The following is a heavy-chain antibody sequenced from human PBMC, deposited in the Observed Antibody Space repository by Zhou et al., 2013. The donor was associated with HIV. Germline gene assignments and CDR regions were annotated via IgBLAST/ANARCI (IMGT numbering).Heavy chain of an antibody. Sequence: QVQLVQSGAEVKKPGASVKVSCKASGYTFSAYYMHWVRQAPGQGLEYLGWIIPSTGDTRYAQNFQGRVTMTSDTSINTAYMELNRLKSDDTAVYYCAGYGSGYNWFYYWGQGTLVTVSS. CDR1: GYTFSAYY. V-gene: IGHV1-2*02. D-gene: IGHD5-12*01. CDR3: AGYGSGYNWFYY. J-gene: IGHJ4*02. CDR2: IIPSTGDT.